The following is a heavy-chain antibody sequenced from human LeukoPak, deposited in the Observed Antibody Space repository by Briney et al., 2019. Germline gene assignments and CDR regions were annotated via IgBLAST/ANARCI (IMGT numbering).Heavy chain of an antibody. Sequence: ASVKVSCKASGYTFTGYYMHWVRQAPGQGLEWMGWINPNSGGTNYAQKFQGRVTMTRDTSISTAYMELSRLRSDDTAVYYCARARYSSCWGDYWGQGTLVTVSS. CDR1: GYTFTGYY. CDR3: ARARYSSCWGDY. D-gene: IGHD6-13*01. V-gene: IGHV1-2*02. J-gene: IGHJ4*02. CDR2: INPNSGGT.